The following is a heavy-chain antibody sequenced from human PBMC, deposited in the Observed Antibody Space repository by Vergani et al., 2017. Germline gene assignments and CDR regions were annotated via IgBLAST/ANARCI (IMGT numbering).Heavy chain of an antibody. D-gene: IGHD6-19*01. CDR2: ISAYNGNT. J-gene: IGHJ6*04. V-gene: IGHV1-18*01. CDR3: AGQRIAVAVAEYYFGMNV. Sequence: QVQLVQSGAEVKKPGASVKVSCKASGYTFTSYGISWVRQAPGQGLEWMGWISAYNGNTNYAQKLQGRVTMTTDTSTSKAYMVLRRLRSDDTAVYYCAGQRIAVAVAEYYFGMNVWGKGTTVTVSS. CDR1: GYTFTSYG.